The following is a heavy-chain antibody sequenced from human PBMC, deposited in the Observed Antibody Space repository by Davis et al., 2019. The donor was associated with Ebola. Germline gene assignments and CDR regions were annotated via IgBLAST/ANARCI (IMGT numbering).Heavy chain of an antibody. CDR1: GGTFSSYA. J-gene: IGHJ6*02. CDR2: IIPILGIA. D-gene: IGHD3-3*01. V-gene: IGHV1-69*04. Sequence: AASVKVSCKASGGTFSSYAISWVRPAPGQGLEWMGRIIPILGIANYAQKFQGRVTITADKSTSTAYMELSSLRSEDTAVYYCARGDDFWSGYYPEGAYHYYGMDVWGQGTTVTVSS. CDR3: ARGDDFWSGYYPEGAYHYYGMDV.